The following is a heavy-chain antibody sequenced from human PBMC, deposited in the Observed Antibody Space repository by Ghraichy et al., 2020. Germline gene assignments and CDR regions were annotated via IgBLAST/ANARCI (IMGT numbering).Heavy chain of an antibody. Sequence: GGSLRLSCAASGFTFTDYGLSWVRQAPGKGLEWVSAISPSGDRTYYADSVKGRFTVYRDFSQSTQFLQMNNLRADDTAVYYCAKLKIDVAWSGYWGQGTLVAVAS. CDR3: AKLKIDVAWSGY. J-gene: IGHJ4*02. D-gene: IGHD3-9*01. CDR2: ISPSGDRT. V-gene: IGHV3-23*01. CDR1: GFTFTDYG.